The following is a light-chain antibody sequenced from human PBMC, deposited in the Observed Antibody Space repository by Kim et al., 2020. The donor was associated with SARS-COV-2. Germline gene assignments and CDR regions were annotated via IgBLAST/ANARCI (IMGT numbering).Light chain of an antibody. CDR3: QEYGSSRSIT. J-gene: IGKJ5*01. CDR1: QSVSSRY. CDR2: GAS. V-gene: IGKV3-20*01. Sequence: PGERATLSCRASQSVSSRYLAWYQQKPGQAPRLLIYGASSRATGIPDRFSGSGSGTDFTLTLSRLEPEDFAVYYCQEYGSSRSITFGQGTRLEIK.